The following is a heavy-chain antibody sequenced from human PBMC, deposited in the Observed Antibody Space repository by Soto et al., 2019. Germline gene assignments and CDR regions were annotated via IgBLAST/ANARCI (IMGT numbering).Heavy chain of an antibody. D-gene: IGHD3-10*01. V-gene: IGHV3-72*01. J-gene: IGHJ4*02. CDR3: ARAPPWYGSGSYYILDS. CDR1: GFTFSDHY. Sequence: EVQLVESGGGLVQPGGSLRLSCAASGFTFSDHYMDWVRQAPGKGLEWVGRTRNKANSYTTEYAACVKGRFTISRDDSKKPLYLQMTSLKAEDTDVYYCARAPPWYGSGSYYILDSWGQGTLVTVS. CDR2: TRNKANSYTT.